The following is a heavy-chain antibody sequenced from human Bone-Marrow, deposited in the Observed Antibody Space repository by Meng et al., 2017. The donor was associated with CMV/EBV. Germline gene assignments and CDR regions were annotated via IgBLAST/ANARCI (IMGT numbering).Heavy chain of an antibody. CDR3: AKPFYLDYYDSSGYYGGLDY. D-gene: IGHD3-22*01. Sequence: SLKISCAASGFNFDDYAMYWVRQAPGKGLEWVSGISWNGGTVGYADSVKGRFTISRDNAKNSVYLQMNSLRAEDTAVYYCAKPFYLDYYDSSGYYGGLDYWGQGTLVTVSS. CDR1: GFNFDDYA. V-gene: IGHV3-9*01. CDR2: ISWNGGTV. J-gene: IGHJ4*02.